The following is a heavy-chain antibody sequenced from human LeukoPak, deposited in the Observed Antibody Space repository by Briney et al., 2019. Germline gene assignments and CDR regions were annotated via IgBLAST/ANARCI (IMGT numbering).Heavy chain of an antibody. CDR2: IYYSGST. CDR1: GGSISSSSYY. D-gene: IGHD5-12*01. Sequence: TSETLSLTCTVSGGSISSSSYYWGWIRQPPGKGLEWIGSIYYSGSTYYNPSLKSRVTISVDTSKNQFSLKLSSVTAADTAVYYCARVRYGGYVPAYWGQGTLVTVSS. V-gene: IGHV4-39*07. J-gene: IGHJ4*02. CDR3: ARVRYGGYVPAY.